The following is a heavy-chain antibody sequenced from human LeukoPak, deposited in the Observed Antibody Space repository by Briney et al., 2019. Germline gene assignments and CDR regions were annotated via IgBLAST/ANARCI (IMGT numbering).Heavy chain of an antibody. CDR1: GGSVSPYF. CDR3: ARDDYRGVTNFDP. Sequence: PSETLSLTCTVSGGSVSPYFWSWMRQTPGKGLEWIGYISYTGSTNYNPALKSRVTISVDTSKNQFSLQLTSVTAADTAVYYCARDDYRGVTNFDPWGQGTLVTVSS. CDR2: ISYTGST. D-gene: IGHD3-10*01. V-gene: IGHV4-59*02. J-gene: IGHJ5*02.